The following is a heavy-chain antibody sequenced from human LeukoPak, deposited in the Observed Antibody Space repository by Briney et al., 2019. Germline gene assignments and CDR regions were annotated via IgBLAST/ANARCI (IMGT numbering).Heavy chain of an antibody. J-gene: IGHJ6*02. CDR1: GYTFTSYG. CDR2: ISAYNGNT. V-gene: IGHV1-18*01. D-gene: IGHD5/OR15-5a*01. Sequence: ASVKVSCKASGYTFTSYGISWVRQAPGQGLEWMGWISAYNGNTNYAQKLQGRVTMTTDTSTSTAYMELRSLRSDDTAVYYCARDGDSVAPYYYYYYGMDVWGQGTTVTVS. CDR3: ARDGDSVAPYYYYYYGMDV.